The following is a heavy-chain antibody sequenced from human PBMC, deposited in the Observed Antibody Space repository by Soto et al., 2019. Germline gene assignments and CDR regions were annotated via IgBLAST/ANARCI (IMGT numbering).Heavy chain of an antibody. D-gene: IGHD3-9*01. V-gene: IGHV4-39*01. CDR2: IYYSGSS. J-gene: IGHJ6*02. CDR3: VRHVVSERYYDYYYGMDV. CDR1: GGYIRSLGYY. Sequence: SETQRLPWSVVGGYIRSLGYYWGWIRKPPGKRLEWIESIYYSGSSYYNPSLKSRVTISVDTSKNQFSLKLRSVTAADTAVYYFVRHVVSERYYDYYYGMDVWGQGTTDTGSS.